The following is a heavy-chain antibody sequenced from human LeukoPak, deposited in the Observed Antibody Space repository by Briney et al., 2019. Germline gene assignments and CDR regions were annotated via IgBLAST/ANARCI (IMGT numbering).Heavy chain of an antibody. V-gene: IGHV1-2*02. CDR3: ETSTVTSTREP. D-gene: IGHD1-1*01. CDR1: GYTSSDFY. CDR2: INPYTGAI. J-gene: IGHJ5*02. Sequence: ASVKVSCQPSGYTSSDFYVNWVRQAPGQGLEWMCWINPYTGAITYAQKFKGKVTMTWDPSIGTGYVELTRLTSDDKALYYCETSTVTSTREPWGQGTLVTVSS.